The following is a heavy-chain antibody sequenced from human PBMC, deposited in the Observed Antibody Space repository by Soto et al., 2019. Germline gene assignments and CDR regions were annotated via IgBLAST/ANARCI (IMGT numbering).Heavy chain of an antibody. V-gene: IGHV1-69*01. D-gene: IGHD3-10*01. Sequence: QVQLVQSGAEVKKPGSSVKVSCKASGGTFSSYAISWVRQAPGQGLEWMGGIIPIFGTANYAQKFQGRVTITADESTRTAYMELSSLRSEDTAVYYCARDAYGSGSYYNIYYFDYWGQGTLVTVSS. J-gene: IGHJ4*02. CDR3: ARDAYGSGSYYNIYYFDY. CDR2: IIPIFGTA. CDR1: GGTFSSYA.